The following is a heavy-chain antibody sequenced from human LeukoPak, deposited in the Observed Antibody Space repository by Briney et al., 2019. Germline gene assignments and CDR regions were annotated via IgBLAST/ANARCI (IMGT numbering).Heavy chain of an antibody. D-gene: IGHD6-13*01. J-gene: IGHJ4*02. CDR2: ISGSGGST. CDR1: GFTFTSFW. Sequence: PGGSLRLSCAASGFTFTSFWMSWVRQAPGKGLEWVSAISGSGGSTYYADSVKGRFTISRDNSKNTLYLQMNTLRAEDTAVYYCASRIATAGSVDYWGQGTLVTVSS. CDR3: ASRIATAGSVDY. V-gene: IGHV3-23*01.